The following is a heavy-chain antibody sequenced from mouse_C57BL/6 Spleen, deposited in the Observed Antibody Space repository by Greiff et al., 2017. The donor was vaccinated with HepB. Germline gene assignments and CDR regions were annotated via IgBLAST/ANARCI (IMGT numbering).Heavy chain of an antibody. CDR3: ARVRLPHAMDY. Sequence: EVQRVESEGGLVQPGSSMKLSCTASGFTFSDYYMAWVRQVPEKGLEWVANINYDGSSTYYLDSLKSRFIISRDNAKNILYLQMSSLKSEDTATYYCARVRLPHAMDYWGQGTSVTVSS. J-gene: IGHJ4*01. D-gene: IGHD2-1*01. CDR1: GFTFSDYY. V-gene: IGHV5-16*01. CDR2: INYDGSST.